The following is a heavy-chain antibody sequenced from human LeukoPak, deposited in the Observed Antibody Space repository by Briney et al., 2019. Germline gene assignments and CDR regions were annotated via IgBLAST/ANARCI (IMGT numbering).Heavy chain of an antibody. CDR1: GYTFTGYY. CDR3: ARSIQLWLRGYNWFDP. J-gene: IGHJ5*02. V-gene: IGHV1-18*04. Sequence: ASVKVSCKASGYTFTGYYMHWVRQAPGQGLEWMGWISAYNGNTNYAQKLQGRVTMTTDTSTSTAYMELRSLRSDDTAVYYCARSIQLWLRGYNWFDPWGQGTLVTVSS. D-gene: IGHD5-18*01. CDR2: ISAYNGNT.